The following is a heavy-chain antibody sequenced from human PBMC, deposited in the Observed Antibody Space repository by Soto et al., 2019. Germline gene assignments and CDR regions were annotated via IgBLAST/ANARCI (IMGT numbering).Heavy chain of an antibody. CDR2: ISGSGGST. V-gene: IGHV3-23*01. J-gene: IGHJ4*02. CDR1: GFTFSSYA. Sequence: EVRLLESGGGLVQPGGSLRLSCAASGFTFSSYAMSWVRQAPGKGLEWVSAISGSGGSTYYADSVKGRFTISRDNSKNTLYLQMNSLRAEDTAVYYCAKGAGIAAAGSKDYFDYWGQGTLVTVSS. CDR3: AKGAGIAAAGSKDYFDY. D-gene: IGHD6-13*01.